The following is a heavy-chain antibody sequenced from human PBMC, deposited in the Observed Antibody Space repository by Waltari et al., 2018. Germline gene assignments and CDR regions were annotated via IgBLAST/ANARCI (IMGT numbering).Heavy chain of an antibody. V-gene: IGHV3-74*01. D-gene: IGHD5-18*01. CDR1: GFTVSSYC. Sequence: EVQLVESGGGLVQPGGSLRLSCEDSGFTVSSYCMHWVRKTPGKGLVWVSRISSEGNTTTYADSVKGRFTISRDNAKNTLYLQMNSLRAEDTALYYCARVEYTYGPYCFDSWGQGTPVTVSS. J-gene: IGHJ4*02. CDR3: ARVEYTYGPYCFDS. CDR2: ISSEGNTT.